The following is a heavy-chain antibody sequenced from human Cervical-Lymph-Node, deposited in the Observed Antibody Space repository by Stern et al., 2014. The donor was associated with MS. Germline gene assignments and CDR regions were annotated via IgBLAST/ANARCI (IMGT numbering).Heavy chain of an antibody. D-gene: IGHD2-2*01. J-gene: IGHJ6*02. Sequence: QVQLVQSGAEVKKPGASVKVSCKASGYTFTDYYMHWVRQAPGQGLEWMGRIDPNSGGTRYAQNFQGRVTMTRDTSISTAYMEVSSLRSDDTAVYYCARDGRPAHPQYATDVWGQGTTVTVSS. CDR2: IDPNSGGT. CDR3: ARDGRPAHPQYATDV. CDR1: GYTFTDYY. V-gene: IGHV1-2*06.